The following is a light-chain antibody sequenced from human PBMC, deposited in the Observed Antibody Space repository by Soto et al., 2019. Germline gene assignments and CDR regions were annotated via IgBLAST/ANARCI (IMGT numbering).Light chain of an antibody. CDR2: DAS. V-gene: IGKV1-5*01. Sequence: DIPMTQSPSILSASVGDRVTITCRASQSIDGRLAWYQQKPGEAPKLLIYDASTLESGVPSTFSGSGSGTEFTLTISSLRPDDSATYYCQQYNTYSITFGQGTRLEIK. CDR3: QQYNTYSIT. J-gene: IGKJ5*01. CDR1: QSIDGR.